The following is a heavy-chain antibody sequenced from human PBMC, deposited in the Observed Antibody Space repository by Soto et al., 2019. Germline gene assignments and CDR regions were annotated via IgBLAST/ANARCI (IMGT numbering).Heavy chain of an antibody. Sequence: QVQLVQSGAEVKKPGSSVKVSCKASGGPFSSYTLSWVRQAPGQGLEWMGRIIPIRGRANYAQKFQGRVTITADKSTSLAYMGLSSLRSEDTAVYYCARVVAASRDRYFDYWGQGTMVTVSS. CDR3: ARVVAASRDRYFDY. D-gene: IGHD2-15*01. V-gene: IGHV1-69*08. CDR2: IIPIRGRA. CDR1: GGPFSSYT. J-gene: IGHJ4*02.